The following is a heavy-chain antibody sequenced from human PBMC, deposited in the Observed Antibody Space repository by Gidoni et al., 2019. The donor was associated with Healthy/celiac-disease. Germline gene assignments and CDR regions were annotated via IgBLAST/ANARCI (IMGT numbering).Heavy chain of an antibody. J-gene: IGHJ5*02. V-gene: IGHV1-2*02. CDR1: GYTLPGYY. CDR3: SREWVYSSSAEVWFDP. D-gene: IGHD6-13*01. CDR2: INPNRGGT. Sequence: QVQLVQSGAEVKKPGASVTVSCKASGYTLPGYYMHWVRQAPGQGLEWMGWINPNRGGTNYEQKFQGSVTMTRETSISTAYMELSRLRSDDTAVYYCSREWVYSSSAEVWFDPWGQGTLVTVSS.